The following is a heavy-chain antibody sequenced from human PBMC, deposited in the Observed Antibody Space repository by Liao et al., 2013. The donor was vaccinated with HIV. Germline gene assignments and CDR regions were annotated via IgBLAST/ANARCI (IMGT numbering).Heavy chain of an antibody. CDR3: ARRPGGLNCSSTRCFYNIYYMDV. D-gene: IGHD2-2*01. V-gene: IGHV4-34*01. CDR2: INHSGST. Sequence: QVQLQQWGAGLLKPSETLSLTCAVYGGSFSGYYWSWIRQPPGKGLEWIGEINHSGSTNYNPSLKSRVTISVDTSKNQFSLKLSSVTAADTAVYYCARRPGGLNCSSTRCFYNIYYMDVWGRGTTVTVSS. J-gene: IGHJ6*03. CDR1: GGSFSGYY.